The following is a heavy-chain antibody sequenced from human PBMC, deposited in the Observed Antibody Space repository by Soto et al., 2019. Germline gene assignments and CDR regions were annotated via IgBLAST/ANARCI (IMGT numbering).Heavy chain of an antibody. CDR2: IYYSGST. J-gene: IGHJ6*02. D-gene: IGHD1-26*01. V-gene: IGHV4-61*01. Sequence: SETLSLTCTVSGGSVSSGSYYWSWIRQPPGKGLEWIGYIYYSGSTNYNPSLKSRVTISVDTSKNQFSLKLSSVTAADTAVYYCARXGDSGSYWHYYYYGMDVWGQGTTVTVSS. CDR3: ARXGDSGSYWHYYYYGMDV. CDR1: GGSVSSGSYY.